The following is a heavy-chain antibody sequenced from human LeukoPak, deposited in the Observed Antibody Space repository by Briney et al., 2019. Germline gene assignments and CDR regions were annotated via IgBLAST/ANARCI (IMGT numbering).Heavy chain of an antibody. J-gene: IGHJ4*02. CDR1: GFTFSSYW. CDR3: ARDLRYSCSGGSCYPGGFDY. CDR2: IKQDGSEK. Sequence: GGSLRLSCAASGFTFSSYWMSWVRQAPGEGLEWVANIKQDGSEKYYVDSVKGRFTISRDNAKNSLYLQMNSLRAEDTAVYYCARDLRYSCSGGSCYPGGFDYWGQGTLVTVSS. V-gene: IGHV3-7*04. D-gene: IGHD2-15*01.